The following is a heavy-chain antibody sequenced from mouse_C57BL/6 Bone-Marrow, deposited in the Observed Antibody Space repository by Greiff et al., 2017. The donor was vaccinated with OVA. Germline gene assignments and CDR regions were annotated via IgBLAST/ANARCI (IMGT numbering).Heavy chain of an antibody. V-gene: IGHV1-61*01. Sequence: QVQLQQPGAELVRPGSSVKLSCKASGYTFTSYWLDWVKQRPGQGLEWIGNIYPSDSETHYNQKFKDKATFTVDKSSSTAYMQLSSLTSEDSAVYYCARRGSNWDWYFDVWGTGTTVTVSS. CDR2: IYPSDSET. J-gene: IGHJ1*03. CDR3: ARRGSNWDWYFDV. CDR1: GYTFTSYW. D-gene: IGHD4-1*01.